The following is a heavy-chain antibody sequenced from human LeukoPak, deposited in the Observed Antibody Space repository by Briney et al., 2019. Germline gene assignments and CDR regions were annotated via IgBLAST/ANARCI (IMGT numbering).Heavy chain of an antibody. CDR3: ANAYSSGWYSSFDY. D-gene: IGHD6-19*01. V-gene: IGHV3-23*01. CDR1: GFTFSSYA. Sequence: GGSLRLSCAASGFTFSSYAMSWVRQAPGKGLEWVSAISGSGGSTYYADSVKGRFTISRDNSKNTLYLQMNSLRAEDTAVYYCANAYSSGWYSSFDYWGQGTLGTVSS. CDR2: ISGSGGST. J-gene: IGHJ4*02.